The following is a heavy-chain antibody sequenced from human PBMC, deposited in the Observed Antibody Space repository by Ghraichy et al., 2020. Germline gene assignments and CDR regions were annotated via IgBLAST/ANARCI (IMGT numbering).Heavy chain of an antibody. V-gene: IGHV4-39*01. Sequence: SETLSLTCTVSGGSISSSSYFWGWIHQPPGKGLEWIGSIYYYGNTYYNPSLKSRVTISVDTSKNQFSLKLSSVTAADTAVYYCARHENIVVVTAARAFDIWGQGTMVTVSS. CDR1: GGSISSSSYF. CDR2: IYYYGNT. CDR3: ARHENIVVVTAARAFDI. J-gene: IGHJ3*02. D-gene: IGHD2-21*02.